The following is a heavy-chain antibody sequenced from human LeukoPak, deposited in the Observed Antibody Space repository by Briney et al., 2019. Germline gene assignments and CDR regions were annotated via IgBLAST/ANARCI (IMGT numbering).Heavy chain of an antibody. V-gene: IGHV3-66*02. D-gene: IGHD3-3*01. Sequence: GGSLRLSCAASGFTFSTYTMHWVRQAPGKGLEWVSVIYGAVNTYYADSVKGRFTISRDNSKNTLYLQMNSLRTEDTAVYYCARDQPLEHWGQGTIVTVSS. J-gene: IGHJ3*01. CDR2: IYGAVNT. CDR1: GFTFSTYT. CDR3: ARDQPLEH.